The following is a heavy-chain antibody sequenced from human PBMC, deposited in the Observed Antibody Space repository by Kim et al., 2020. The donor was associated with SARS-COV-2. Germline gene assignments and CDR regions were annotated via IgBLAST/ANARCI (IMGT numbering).Heavy chain of an antibody. J-gene: IGHJ2*01. CDR3: ARGGSIPDYRHFDL. V-gene: IGHV1-69*01. Sequence: ARKFQGRVTITADESTSTGYRELSSLRSEDTAVYYCARGGSIPDYRHFDLWGRGTLVTVSS. D-gene: IGHD3-10*01.